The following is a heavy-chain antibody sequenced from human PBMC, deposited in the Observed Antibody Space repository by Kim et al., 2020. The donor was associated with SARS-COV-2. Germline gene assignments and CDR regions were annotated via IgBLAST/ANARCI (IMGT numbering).Heavy chain of an antibody. CDR1: GFTFSNYA. V-gene: IGHV3-23*01. CDR2: ISSSGGGT. J-gene: IGHJ4*02. D-gene: IGHD3-22*01. CDR3: AKRVVITTYYFDY. Sequence: GGSLRLSCAASGFTFSNYAMSWVRQAPGTGLEWVSAISSSGGGTYYADSVKGRFTISRDNSKNTLYLQMHSLRAEDTAVYYCAKRVVITTYYFDYWGQGTLVTVSS.